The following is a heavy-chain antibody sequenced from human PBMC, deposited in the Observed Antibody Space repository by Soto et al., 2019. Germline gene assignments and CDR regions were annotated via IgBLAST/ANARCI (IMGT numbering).Heavy chain of an antibody. J-gene: IGHJ4*02. CDR3: ATDLSPRYGDYYFDY. V-gene: IGHV1-24*01. CDR1: GYTLSELS. D-gene: IGHD4-17*01. Sequence: ASVKVSCKVSGYTLSELSMHWVRQAPGKGLEWMGGFDPEDGETIYAQKFQGRVTMTEDTSTDTAYMELSSLRSEDTAVYYCATDLSPRYGDYYFDYWGQGTLVTVSS. CDR2: FDPEDGET.